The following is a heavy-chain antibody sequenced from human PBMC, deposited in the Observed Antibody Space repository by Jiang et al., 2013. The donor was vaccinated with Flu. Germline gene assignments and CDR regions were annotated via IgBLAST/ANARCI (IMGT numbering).Heavy chain of an antibody. CDR1: GASITSGDYF. Sequence: QTLSLTCTVSGASITSGDYFWNWIRQPPGKGLEWIGYIYYSGGTYYSPSLKSRLNMSVDTSKNQFSLRLTSVSAADTAMYYCVAATSITMWAFDVWAKGQWSSPL. CDR3: VAATSITMWAFDV. J-gene: IGHJ3*01. D-gene: IGHD3-10*02. V-gene: IGHV4-30-4*01. CDR2: IYYSGGT.